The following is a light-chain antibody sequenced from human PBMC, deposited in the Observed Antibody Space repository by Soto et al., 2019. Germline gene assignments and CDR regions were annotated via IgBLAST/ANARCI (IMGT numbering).Light chain of an antibody. CDR2: EGS. CDR3: SSYAGSSTHVV. CDR1: SSDVGSYNL. V-gene: IGLV2-23*01. J-gene: IGLJ2*01. Sequence: QSALTQPASVSGSPGQSITISCTGISSDVGSYNLVSWYQQHLGKAPKVMIYEGSKRPSGVSNRFSGSRPGNTASLTISGLQAEDEAHYYCSSYAGSSTHVVFGGGTKLTVL.